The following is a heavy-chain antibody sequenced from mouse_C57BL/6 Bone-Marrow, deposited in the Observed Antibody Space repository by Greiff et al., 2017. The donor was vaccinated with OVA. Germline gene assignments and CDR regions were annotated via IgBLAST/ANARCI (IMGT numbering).Heavy chain of an antibody. CDR3: AKDSSGYGFAY. J-gene: IGHJ3*01. CDR2: IYPRSGNT. V-gene: IGHV1-81*01. Sequence: VQLQQSGAELARPGASVKLSCKASGYTFTSYGISWVKQRPGQGLEWIGEIYPRSGNTYYNEKFKGKATLTADKSSSTAYMELRSLTSEDSAVYFCAKDSSGYGFAYWGQGTLVTVSA. D-gene: IGHD3-2*02. CDR1: GYTFTSYG.